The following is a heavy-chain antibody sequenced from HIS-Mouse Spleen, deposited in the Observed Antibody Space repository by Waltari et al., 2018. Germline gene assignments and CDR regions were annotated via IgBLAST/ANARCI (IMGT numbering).Heavy chain of an antibody. CDR2: IWYDGSNK. V-gene: IGHV3-33*01. J-gene: IGHJ4*02. Sequence: QVQLVESGGGVVQPGRSLSLSCAASGFPFSRYGMHWVRLAPGKGLDWLAVIWYDGSNKYYADSVKGRFTISRDNSKNTLYLQMNSLRAEDTAVYYCARDWIEGGGALYYFDYWGQGTLVTVSS. CDR3: ARDWIEGGGALYYFDY. CDR1: GFPFSRYG. D-gene: IGHD3-16*01.